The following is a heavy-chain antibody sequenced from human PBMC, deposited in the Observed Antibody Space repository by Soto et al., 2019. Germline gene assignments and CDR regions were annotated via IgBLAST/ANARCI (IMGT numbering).Heavy chain of an antibody. D-gene: IGHD2-2*02. CDR3: ARDRLDVVVPAAILAY. J-gene: IGHJ4*02. CDR1: GFTFSSYA. Sequence: ESGGGVVQPGRSLRLSCAASGFTFSSYAMHWVRQAPGKGLEWVAVISYDGSNKYYADSVKGRFTISRDNSKNTLYLQMNSLRVEDTAPYYCARDRLDVVVPAAILAYWGQGTLVTVSS. CDR2: ISYDGSNK. V-gene: IGHV3-30-3*01.